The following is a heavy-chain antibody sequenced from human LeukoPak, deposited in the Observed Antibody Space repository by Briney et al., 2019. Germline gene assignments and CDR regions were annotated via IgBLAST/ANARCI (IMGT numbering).Heavy chain of an antibody. CDR1: GGSISSGGYY. Sequence: SETLSLTCTVSGGSISSGGYYWSWIRQPPGKGLEWIGYIYYSGSTNYNPSLKSRVTISVDTSKNQFSLKLSSVTAANTAVYYCARYGSGSYPFDYWGQGTLVTVSS. CDR3: ARYGSGSYPFDY. J-gene: IGHJ4*02. D-gene: IGHD3-10*01. CDR2: IYYSGST. V-gene: IGHV4-61*08.